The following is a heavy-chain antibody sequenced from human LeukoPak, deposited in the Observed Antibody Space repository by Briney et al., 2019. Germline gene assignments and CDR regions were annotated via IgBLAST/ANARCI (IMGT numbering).Heavy chain of an antibody. D-gene: IGHD3-22*01. Sequence: GGSLRLSCAASGFTFSSYSMNWVRQAPGKGLEWVSSISSSSSYIYYADSVKGRFTISRDNAKNSLYLQMNSLRAEDTAVYYCARDLYNYYDSSGYIDYWGQGTLVTVSS. CDR1: GFTFSSYS. V-gene: IGHV3-21*01. CDR3: ARDLYNYYDSSGYIDY. J-gene: IGHJ4*02. CDR2: ISSSSSYI.